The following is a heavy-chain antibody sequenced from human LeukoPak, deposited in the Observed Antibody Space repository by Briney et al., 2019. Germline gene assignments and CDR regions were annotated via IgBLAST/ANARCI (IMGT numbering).Heavy chain of an antibody. Sequence: AGGSLRLSCAASGFTFSSYSMNWVRQAPGKGLEWVSSISSSSSYIYYADSVKGRFTISRDNAKNSLYLQMNSLRAEDTAVYYCARVSCSSTSCYNGGYFQHWGQGTLVTVSS. V-gene: IGHV3-21*01. CDR1: GFTFSSYS. D-gene: IGHD2-2*02. CDR3: ARVSCSSTSCYNGGYFQH. CDR2: ISSSSSYI. J-gene: IGHJ1*01.